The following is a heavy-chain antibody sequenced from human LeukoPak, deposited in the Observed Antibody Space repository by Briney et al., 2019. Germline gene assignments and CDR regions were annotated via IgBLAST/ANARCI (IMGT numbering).Heavy chain of an antibody. D-gene: IGHD2-8*02. J-gene: IGHJ6*03. V-gene: IGHV3-30*02. CDR1: GFTFRNYG. Sequence: GGSLRLSCAASGFTFRNYGMHWVRQATGKGLEWVSFIWSDGNNRFYADSVKGRFTISRDNSKNMLYLQMDTLRAEDTALYYCAKDPGASASGFHMDVWGKGTTVIVPS. CDR2: IWSDGNNR. CDR3: AKDPGASASGFHMDV.